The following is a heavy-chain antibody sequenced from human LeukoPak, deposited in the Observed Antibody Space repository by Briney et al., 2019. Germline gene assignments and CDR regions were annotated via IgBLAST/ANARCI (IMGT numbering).Heavy chain of an antibody. Sequence: HGGSLRLSCAASGFTFSDYYMSWIRQAPGKGLEWISYISSSGSTIYYIDSVKGRFTMSRDNAKNSPYLQMTSLRAEDTAIYYCARRHDYFDYWGQGTLVTVSS. J-gene: IGHJ4*02. CDR1: GFTFSDYY. CDR2: ISSSGSTI. CDR3: ARRHDYFDY. V-gene: IGHV3-11*01. D-gene: IGHD3-3*01.